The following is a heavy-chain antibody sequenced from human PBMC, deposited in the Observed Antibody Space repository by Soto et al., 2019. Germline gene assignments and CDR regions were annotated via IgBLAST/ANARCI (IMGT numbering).Heavy chain of an antibody. CDR3: ARNVESSVSSTWFDT. CDR1: GFTLSNYG. D-gene: IGHD3-10*02. V-gene: IGHV3-33*01. J-gene: IGHJ5*02. CDR2: IWYDGTTT. Sequence: QVQLVESGGGVLQPGRSLTLSCVASGFTLSNYGMHWVRQAPGKGLEWVAVIWYDGTTTYSADSVKGRFSISRDNSKNALFLQLSSLRAEDTAVYYCARNVESSVSSTWFDTWGQGTLVTVAS.